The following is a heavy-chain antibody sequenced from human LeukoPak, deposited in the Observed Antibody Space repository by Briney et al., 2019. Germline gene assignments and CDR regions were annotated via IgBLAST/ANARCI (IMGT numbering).Heavy chain of an antibody. J-gene: IGHJ1*01. Sequence: PGGSLRLSCAASGFTFSSYWMSWVRQAPGKGLEWVANIKQDGSEKYYVDSVKGRFTISRDNAKNSLYLQMNSLRAEDTAVYYCARAPYDINIGYFQHWGQGTLVTVSS. CDR3: ARAPYDINIGYFQH. D-gene: IGHD3-22*01. CDR1: GFTFSSYW. CDR2: IKQDGSEK. V-gene: IGHV3-7*01.